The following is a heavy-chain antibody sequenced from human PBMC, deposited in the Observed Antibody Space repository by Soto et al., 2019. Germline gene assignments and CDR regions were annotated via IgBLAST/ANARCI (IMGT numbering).Heavy chain of an antibody. D-gene: IGHD2-2*01. J-gene: IGHJ6*02. CDR1: GFTFSSYA. Sequence: QVQLVESGGGVVQPGRSLRLSCAASGFTFSSYAMHWVRQAPGKGLEWVAVISYDGSNKYYADSVKGRFTISRDNSKNTLYVQMNSLRAEDTAVYYCAREEVSWYAYYGMDVWGQGTTVTVSS. CDR3: AREEVSWYAYYGMDV. CDR2: ISYDGSNK. V-gene: IGHV3-30-3*01.